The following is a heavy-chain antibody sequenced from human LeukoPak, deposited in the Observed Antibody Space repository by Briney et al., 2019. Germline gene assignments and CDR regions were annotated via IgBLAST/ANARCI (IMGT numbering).Heavy chain of an antibody. Sequence: PSETLSLTCTVSGYSISSGYYWGWIRQPPGKGLEWIGSIYHSGSTYYNPSLKSRVTISVDTSKNQFSLKLSSVTAADTAVYYCARGQSWSMGEIYFDYWGQGTLATVSS. CDR2: IYHSGST. D-gene: IGHD1-26*01. CDR1: GYSISSGYY. J-gene: IGHJ4*02. V-gene: IGHV4-38-2*02. CDR3: ARGQSWSMGEIYFDY.